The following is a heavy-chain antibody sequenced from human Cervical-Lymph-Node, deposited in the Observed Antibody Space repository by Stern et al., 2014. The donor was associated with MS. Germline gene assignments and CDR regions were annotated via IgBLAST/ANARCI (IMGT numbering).Heavy chain of an antibody. Sequence: QVQPVQSGDEVKKPGASVKVSCKASGSPFTSYAMQWVRQAPGQRLERMGRINPGPGNTKYSQKFQGRATIPRYKSPSTGLLEPNSLRSEDAAVYYSARGLVEFDYWGQGTLVTVSS. J-gene: IGHJ4*02. CDR1: GSPFTSYA. D-gene: IGHD2-8*02. V-gene: IGHV1-3*01. CDR2: INPGPGNT. CDR3: ARGLVEFDY.